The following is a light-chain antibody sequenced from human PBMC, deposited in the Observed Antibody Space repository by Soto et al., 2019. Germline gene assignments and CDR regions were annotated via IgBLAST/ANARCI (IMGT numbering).Light chain of an antibody. V-gene: IGKV1-27*01. CDR2: AAS. Sequence: DIQMTQSPSSLSASVGDRVTITCRASQGISNYLAWYQQKPGKVPKLLIYAASTLQSGVPSRFSCNGSWTYFSLTISSLQPAEVATYYCQKYNSAPHTFGPGTKVDSK. CDR1: QGISNY. CDR3: QKYNSAPHT. J-gene: IGKJ3*01.